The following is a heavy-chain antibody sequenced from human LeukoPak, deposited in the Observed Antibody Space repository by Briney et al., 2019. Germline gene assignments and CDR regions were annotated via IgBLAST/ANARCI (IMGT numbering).Heavy chain of an antibody. J-gene: IGHJ4*02. CDR1: GGSISSSSYY. CDR3: ARVLGGSYYDNFDY. CDR2: IYYSGST. V-gene: IGHV4-39*01. Sequence: SETLSLTCTVSGGSISSSSYYWGWIRQPPGKGLEWIGSIYYSGSTYYNPSLKSRVTISVDTSKNQFSLKLSSVTAADTAVYYCARVLGGSYYDNFDYWGQGTLVTVSS. D-gene: IGHD1-26*01.